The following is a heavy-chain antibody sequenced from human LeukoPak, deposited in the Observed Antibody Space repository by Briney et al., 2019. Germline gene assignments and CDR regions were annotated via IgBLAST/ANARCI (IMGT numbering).Heavy chain of an antibody. J-gene: IGHJ4*02. Sequence: GGSLRLSCAASGFTFSSHAMSWVRQAPGKGLEWVSAISGSGGSTYYADSVKGRFTISRDNSKNTLYLQMNSLRAEDTAVYYCAYGYSYGYFDYWGQGTLVTVSS. CDR1: GFTFSSHA. CDR3: AYGYSYGYFDY. CDR2: ISGSGGST. V-gene: IGHV3-23*01. D-gene: IGHD5-18*01.